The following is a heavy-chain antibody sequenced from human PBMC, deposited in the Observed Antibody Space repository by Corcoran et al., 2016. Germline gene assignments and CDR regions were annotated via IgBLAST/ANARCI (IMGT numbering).Heavy chain of an antibody. J-gene: IGHJ4*02. CDR2: IIPIFGTT. V-gene: IGHV1-69*06. CDR1: GGTFSSYA. Sequence: QVQLVQSGAEVKKPGSSVKVSCKASGGTFSSYAISWVRQAPGQGLEWMGGIIPIFGTTNYAQKFQGRVTITADKSTSTAYMELSSLKASDTAMYYCARLCSSGWYYFDYWGQGTLVTVSS. D-gene: IGHD6-19*01. CDR3: ARLCSSGWYYFDY.